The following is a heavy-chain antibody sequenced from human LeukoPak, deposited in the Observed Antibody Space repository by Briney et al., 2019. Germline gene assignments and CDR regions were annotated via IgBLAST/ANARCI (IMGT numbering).Heavy chain of an antibody. J-gene: IGHJ3*02. Sequence: GASVKVSCRASGYTFSNYYMNWVRQAPGQGLEWMGVINPNGGTTSYAQKFQGRVTMTTDTSTSTAYMELRSLRPDDTAVYYCARATGDDAFDIWGQGTMVTVSS. CDR2: INPNGGTT. CDR1: GYTFSNYY. V-gene: IGHV1-46*01. CDR3: ARATGDDAFDI. D-gene: IGHD3-9*01.